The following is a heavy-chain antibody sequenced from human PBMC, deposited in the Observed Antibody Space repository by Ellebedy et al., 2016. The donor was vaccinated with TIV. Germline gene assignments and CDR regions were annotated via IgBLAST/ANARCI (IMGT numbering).Heavy chain of an antibody. D-gene: IGHD5-18*01. Sequence: PGGSLRLSCAASGFTVSSNYMSWVRQAPGKGLEWVSVIYSGGATSYADSVKGKFTIARDNSKNTLYLQMNSLRVEDTAVYYCARKYIYGFDWGQGTLVTVSS. J-gene: IGHJ4*02. CDR3: ARKYIYGFD. CDR2: IYSGGAT. V-gene: IGHV3-66*01. CDR1: GFTVSSNY.